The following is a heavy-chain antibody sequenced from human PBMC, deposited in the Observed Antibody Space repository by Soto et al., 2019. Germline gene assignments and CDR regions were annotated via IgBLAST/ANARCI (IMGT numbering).Heavy chain of an antibody. CDR3: ARGRYGDY. CDR1: GYAFTTYG. V-gene: IGHV1-18*01. J-gene: IGHJ4*02. Sequence: QVHLVQSGAEVKKPGASVKVACKGSGYAFTTYGITWVRQAPGQGLEWMGWISAHNGNTNYAQKLQGRVTVTRDTSTSTAYMELRSLRSDDTAVYYCARGRYGDYWGQGALVTVSP. D-gene: IGHD1-1*01. CDR2: ISAHNGNT.